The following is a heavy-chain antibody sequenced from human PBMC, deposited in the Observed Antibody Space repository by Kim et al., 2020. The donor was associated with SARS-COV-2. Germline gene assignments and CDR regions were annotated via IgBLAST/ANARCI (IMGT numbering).Heavy chain of an antibody. CDR2: IYYSGST. V-gene: IGHV4-59*08. Sequence: SETLSLTCTVSGGSISSHYWSWIRQPPGKGLEWIGFIYYSGSTNYNPSLKSRVTISGDTSKNQFSLKLSSVTAADTAVYYCARHKSQGSGDSGLDNWGRG. CDR3: ARHKSQGSGDSGLDN. J-gene: IGHJ4*02. D-gene: IGHD3-22*01. CDR1: GGSISSHY.